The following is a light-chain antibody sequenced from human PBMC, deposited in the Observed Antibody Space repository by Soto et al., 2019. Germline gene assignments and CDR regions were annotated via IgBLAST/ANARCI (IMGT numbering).Light chain of an antibody. J-gene: IGKJ3*01. Sequence: EVVLTQSPGTLSLSPVERATLSCRASQNVYINSLAWYQQRPGQTPRLLIYGASTRAAAIPDRFSGSGSWADFVLRIDGLEPEDCAIYYCQQYGASHLPFGPGARVA. CDR3: QQYGASHLP. CDR2: GAS. V-gene: IGKV3-20*01. CDR1: QNVYINS.